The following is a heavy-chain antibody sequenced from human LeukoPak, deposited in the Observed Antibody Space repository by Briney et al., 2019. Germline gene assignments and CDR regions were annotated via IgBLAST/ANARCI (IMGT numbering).Heavy chain of an antibody. CDR1: SGSVSSGSYY. J-gene: IGHJ4*02. CDR3: ARVPISTTARGYFDY. D-gene: IGHD4-17*01. CDR2: IYYSGST. Sequence: SETLSLTCTVSSGSVSSGSYYWSWIQQPPGKGLEWIGYIYYSGSTTYNPSLKSRVTIAVDTSKNKFSLKMSSVTAADTAVYYCARVPISTTARGYFDYWGQGTLVTVSS. V-gene: IGHV4-61*01.